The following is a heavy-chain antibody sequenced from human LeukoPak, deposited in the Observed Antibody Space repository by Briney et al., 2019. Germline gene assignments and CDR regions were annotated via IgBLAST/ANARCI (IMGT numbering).Heavy chain of an antibody. V-gene: IGHV3-23*01. CDR3: VKEVVATIPPL. Sequence: GGSLRLSCAASGSILSNSAMTWVRQAPGKGLQWVSGIDTKGTRTYYADSVKGRFSISRDNSRNTLFLQMNSLRVEDTAVYYCVKEVVATIPPLWGQGILVTVSS. CDR2: IDTKGTRT. CDR1: GSILSNSA. D-gene: IGHD5-12*01. J-gene: IGHJ4*02.